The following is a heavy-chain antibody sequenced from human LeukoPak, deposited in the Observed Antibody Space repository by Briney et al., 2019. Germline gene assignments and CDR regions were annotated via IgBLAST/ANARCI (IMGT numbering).Heavy chain of an antibody. CDR1: DDSISRGSYY. D-gene: IGHD2/OR15-2a*01. J-gene: IGHJ4*02. Sequence: PSETLSLTCSVSDDSISRGSYYWGWIRQSAGKGLEWIGRVHSSGDIYHTASYRSRGAVSEDASRNELSLQLNSVAAADTAVFYWSRGASPKDAVFFPYWGQGALITVSS. V-gene: IGHV4-61*02. CDR2: VHSSGDI. CDR3: SRGASPKDAVFFPY.